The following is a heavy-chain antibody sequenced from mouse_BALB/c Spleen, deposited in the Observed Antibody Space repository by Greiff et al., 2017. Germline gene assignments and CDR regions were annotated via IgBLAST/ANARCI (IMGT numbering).Heavy chain of an antibody. CDR3: ARQGMITNAMDY. D-gene: IGHD2-4*01. CDR2: IYPGDGDT. J-gene: IGHJ4*01. V-gene: IGHV1-87*01. Sequence: VQLQQSGAELARPGASVKLSCKASGYTFTSYWMQWVKQRPGQGLEWIGAIYPGDGDTRYTQKFKGKATLTADKSSSTAYMQLSSLASEDSAVYYCARQGMITNAMDYWGQGTSVTVSS. CDR1: GYTFTSYW.